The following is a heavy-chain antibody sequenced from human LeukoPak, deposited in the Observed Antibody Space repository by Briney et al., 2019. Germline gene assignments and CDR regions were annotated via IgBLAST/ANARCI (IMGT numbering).Heavy chain of an antibody. CDR3: ERENAKNYYDSSGYYLKPGYFQH. CDR2: NIPIFGTA. J-gene: IGHJ1*01. Sequence: SVKLSCKASGGTFSSYAIRWVRQPPGQGLEWMGGNIPIFGTANYAQKVPGRGRITTDESTSTAYMELSSLRSEDTAVYYCERENAKNYYDSSGYYLKPGYFQHWGQGTLVTVS. CDR1: GGTFSSYA. V-gene: IGHV1-69*05. D-gene: IGHD3-22*01.